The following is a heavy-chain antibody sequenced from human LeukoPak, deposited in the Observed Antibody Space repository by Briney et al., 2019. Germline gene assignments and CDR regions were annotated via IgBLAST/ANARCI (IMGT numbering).Heavy chain of an antibody. J-gene: IGHJ4*02. CDR2: IHYRGHT. CDR3: ARVPGMEWLFRQYYFDY. V-gene: IGHV4-39*01. D-gene: IGHD3-3*01. Sequence: PSETLSLTCTVSIGSISSQPDYWVWIRQTPGQGLEWIASIHYRGHTFYNPSLKRRLTTSVDTSKNQMSLKLSSVTAADTAVYYCARVPGMEWLFRQYYFDYWGQGTLVTVSS. CDR1: IGSISSQPDY.